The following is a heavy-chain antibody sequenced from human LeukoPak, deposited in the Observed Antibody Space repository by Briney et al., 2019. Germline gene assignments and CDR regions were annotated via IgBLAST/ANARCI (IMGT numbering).Heavy chain of an antibody. CDR3: AKLGGSVAYYYYYMDV. J-gene: IGHJ6*03. V-gene: IGHV3-23*01. D-gene: IGHD3-16*01. Sequence: PGGSLRLSCAASGFTFISFGMSWVRQAPGKGLEWVSAISGSGGSTYYADSVKGRFTISRDNSKNTLYLQMNSLRAEDTAVYYCAKLGGSVAYYYYYMDVWGKGTTVTVSS. CDR1: GFTFISFG. CDR2: ISGSGGST.